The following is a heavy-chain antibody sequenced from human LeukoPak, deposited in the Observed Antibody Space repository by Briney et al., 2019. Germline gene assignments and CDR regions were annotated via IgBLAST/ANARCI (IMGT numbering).Heavy chain of an antibody. D-gene: IGHD6-13*01. V-gene: IGHV1-46*01. CDR2: INPSGGST. CDR3: ARGPGYSSSWYDGWLDP. Sequence: ASVKVSCKASGYTFTSYYMHWVRQAPGQGLEWMGIINPSGGSTSYAQKFQGRVTMTRDTSTSTVYMELSSLRSEDTAVYYCARGPGYSSSWYDGWLDPWGQGTLVTVSS. J-gene: IGHJ5*02. CDR1: GYTFTSYY.